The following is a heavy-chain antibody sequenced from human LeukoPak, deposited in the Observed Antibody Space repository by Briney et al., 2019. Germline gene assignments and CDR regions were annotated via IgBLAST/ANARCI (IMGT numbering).Heavy chain of an antibody. Sequence: GGSLRLSCAASGFTFSRYGMHWVRQAPGKGLEWVAVIWYDGSNKYYADSVKGRFTISRDNSKNTLYLQMNSVRAEDTAVYFCARTFASGPVDYWGQGTLVTVSS. D-gene: IGHD5-12*01. CDR1: GFTFSRYG. CDR3: ARTFASGPVDY. J-gene: IGHJ4*02. V-gene: IGHV3-33*01. CDR2: IWYDGSNK.